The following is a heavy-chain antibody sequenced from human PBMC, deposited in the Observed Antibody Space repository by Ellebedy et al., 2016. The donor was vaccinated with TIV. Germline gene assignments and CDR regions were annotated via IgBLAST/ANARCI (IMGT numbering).Heavy chain of an antibody. V-gene: IGHV3-9*01. D-gene: IGHD5-18*01. CDR3: AKDMSVDTAMVTFDY. CDR1: GFTFSSYG. J-gene: IGHJ4*02. Sequence: SLKISXAASGFTFSSYGMHWVRQAPGKGLEWVSGISWNSGSIGYADSVKGRFTISRDNAKNSLYLQMNSLRAEDTALYYCAKDMSVDTAMVTFDYWGQGTLVTVSS. CDR2: ISWNSGSI.